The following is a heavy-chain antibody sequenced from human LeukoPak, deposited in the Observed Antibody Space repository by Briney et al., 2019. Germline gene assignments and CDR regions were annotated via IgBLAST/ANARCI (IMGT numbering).Heavy chain of an antibody. J-gene: IGHJ3*02. CDR1: GGSISPYY. Sequence: PSETLSLTCTVSGGSISPYYWSWIRQPPGKGLEWIGYIYYSGTTHYTPSLESRVTMSVDTSKTQFSLKLSSVTAADTAVYYCATHYDVLTGYAAAAFDIWGQGTMVTVSS. CDR3: ATHYDVLTGYAAAAFDI. D-gene: IGHD3-9*01. CDR2: IYYSGTT. V-gene: IGHV4-59*08.